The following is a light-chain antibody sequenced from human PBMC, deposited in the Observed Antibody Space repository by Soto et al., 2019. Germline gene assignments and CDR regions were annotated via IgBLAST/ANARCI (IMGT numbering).Light chain of an antibody. CDR1: QGIGNY. CDR3: QKYNSAVFT. V-gene: IGKV1-27*01. Sequence: DIQMTQSPSSLSASVGARVTITCRASQGIGNYLAWYQQRQVKVPNLLIYQASTLQSGVPSRFSGSGSETDFTLTISRLQPEDVATYYCQKYNSAVFTFGPGTKVDI. CDR2: QAS. J-gene: IGKJ3*01.